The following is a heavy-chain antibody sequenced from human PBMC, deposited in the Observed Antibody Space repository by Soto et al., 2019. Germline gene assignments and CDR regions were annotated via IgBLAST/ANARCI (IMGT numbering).Heavy chain of an antibody. J-gene: IGHJ4*02. D-gene: IGHD3-9*01. CDR2: ISSSSNYI. CDR1: GFTFSSYS. Sequence: EVQLVESGGGLVKPGGSLRLSCAASGFTFSSYSMNWVRQAPGKGLEWVSSISSSSNYIYYADSVKGRFTISRDNAKNSLYLEMISLRAEDTAVDYCARGYDTPDYWGQGTLVTFSS. CDR3: ARGYDTPDY. V-gene: IGHV3-21*01.